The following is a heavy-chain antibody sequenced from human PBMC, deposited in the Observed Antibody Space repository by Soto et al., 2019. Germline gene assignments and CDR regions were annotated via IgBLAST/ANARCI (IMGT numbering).Heavy chain of an antibody. V-gene: IGHV1-18*01. D-gene: IGHD3-9*01. CDR3: ARRLRYFDWLLSGFDY. J-gene: IGHJ4*02. Sequence: ASVKVSCKASGYTFTSYGISWVRQAPGQGLEWMGWISAYNGNTNYAQKLQGRVTMTTDTSTSTAYMELRSLRSDDTAVYYCARRLRYFDWLLSGFDYWGQGTLVTVSS. CDR1: GYTFTSYG. CDR2: ISAYNGNT.